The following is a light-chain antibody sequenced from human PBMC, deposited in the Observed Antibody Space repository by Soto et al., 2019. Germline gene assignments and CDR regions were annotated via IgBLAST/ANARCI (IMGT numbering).Light chain of an antibody. V-gene: IGKV3-15*01. CDR2: DAS. CDR1: QSVSGK. CDR3: QQYNNWPPWT. J-gene: IGKJ1*01. Sequence: EIVMTQSPDTLSLSPGERATLSCRASQSVSGKLAWYQHRPGQAPRLLIYDASIMATGIPARFSGSASGTVFTLNISSLQSEDFALYYGQQYNNWPPWTFGQGTKVEMK.